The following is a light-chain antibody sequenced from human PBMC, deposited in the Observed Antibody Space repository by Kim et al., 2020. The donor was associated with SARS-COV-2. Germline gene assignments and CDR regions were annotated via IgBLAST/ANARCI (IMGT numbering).Light chain of an antibody. CDR2: DAS. Sequence: EIVLTQSPATLSLSPGERATLSCRASQSVSSYLAWYQQKPGQAHRLLIYDASNRATGIPARFSGSGSGTDFTLTISSLEPEDFAVYYCQQRETFGQGTKLEIK. V-gene: IGKV3-11*01. CDR1: QSVSSY. CDR3: QQRET. J-gene: IGKJ2*01.